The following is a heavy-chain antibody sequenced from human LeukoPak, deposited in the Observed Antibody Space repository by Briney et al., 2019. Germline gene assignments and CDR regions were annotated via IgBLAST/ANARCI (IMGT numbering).Heavy chain of an antibody. D-gene: IGHD1-26*01. Sequence: GGSLTLSCAASGFTFSSFGMHWVRQTPGKGLEWLTFIHNDGITEYYADSVKGRFTISRDNSKNTVYLQMNSLRVGDTAVYYCAKDDPTGRYLWGQGTLVPVSS. J-gene: IGHJ4*02. CDR1: GFTFSSFG. V-gene: IGHV3-30*02. CDR3: AKDDPTGRYL. CDR2: IHNDGITE.